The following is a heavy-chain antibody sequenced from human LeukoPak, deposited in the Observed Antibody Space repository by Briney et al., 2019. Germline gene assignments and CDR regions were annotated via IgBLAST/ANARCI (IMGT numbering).Heavy chain of an antibody. CDR2: ISANGAGT. CDR1: GFTFSSYA. V-gene: IGHV3-23*01. D-gene: IGHD6-19*01. CDR3: ATVWPYSSGWYYFDY. Sequence: GGSLRLSCAASGFTFSSYAMSWVRQAPGKGLEGVSAISANGAGTYYADSVKGRFTISRDNSKNTLFLQMISLRAEDTAVYYCATVWPYSSGWYYFDYGGQGTLVTVSS. J-gene: IGHJ4*02.